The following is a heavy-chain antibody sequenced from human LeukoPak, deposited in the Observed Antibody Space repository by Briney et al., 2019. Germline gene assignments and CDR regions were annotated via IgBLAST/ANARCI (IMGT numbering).Heavy chain of an antibody. CDR1: GFIFSSFG. CDR2: ISSSSSYI. CDR3: GREGGVVGATTIPFDY. J-gene: IGHJ4*02. Sequence: GRSLRLSCGASGFIFSSFGMHCVRQAPGKWLEWVSSISSSSSYIYSADSVKGRFTISRENAKNSLYLQMNSLRAEEAAVYYCGREGGVVGATTIPFDYWGQGTLVTVSS. D-gene: IGHD1-26*01. V-gene: IGHV3-21*01.